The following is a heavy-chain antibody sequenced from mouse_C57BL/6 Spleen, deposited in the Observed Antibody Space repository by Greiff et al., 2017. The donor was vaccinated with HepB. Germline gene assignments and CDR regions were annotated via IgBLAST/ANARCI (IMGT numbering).Heavy chain of an antibody. V-gene: IGHV1-26*01. CDR1: GYTFTDYY. J-gene: IGHJ1*03. CDR3: ASLYDGYYRGYFDV. D-gene: IGHD2-3*01. CDR2: INPNNGGT. Sequence: EVQLQQSGPELVKPGASVKISCKASGYTFTDYYMNWVKQSHGKSLEWIGDINPNNGGTSYNQKFKGKATLTVDKSSSTAYMELRSLTSEDSAVYYCASLYDGYYRGYFDVWGTGTTVTVSS.